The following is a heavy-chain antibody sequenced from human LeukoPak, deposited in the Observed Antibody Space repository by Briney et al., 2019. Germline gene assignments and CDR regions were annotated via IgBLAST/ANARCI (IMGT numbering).Heavy chain of an antibody. J-gene: IGHJ2*01. CDR2: ISWNSDSI. D-gene: IGHD3-16*01. Sequence: GGSLRLSCAASGFTFDDYAMHWVRQAPGKGLEWVSGISWNSDSIGYADSVKGRFTVSRDNAKNTLYLQMNSLRAEDTAVYYCARDIYGYFDLWGRGTLVTVSS. V-gene: IGHV3-9*01. CDR3: ARDIYGYFDL. CDR1: GFTFDDYA.